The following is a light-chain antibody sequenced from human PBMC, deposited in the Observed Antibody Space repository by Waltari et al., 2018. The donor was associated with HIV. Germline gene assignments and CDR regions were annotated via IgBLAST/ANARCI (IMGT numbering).Light chain of an antibody. J-gene: IGKJ4*01. CDR1: QSISSRF. Sequence: EIVLTQSPGTLSLSPGERVTLSCRISQSISSRFLAWYQQKPGQAPRLLIHGASSRATDIPDRFSGSGSGTEFTLTISRLEPEDFAVYYCHQYAGSPLTFGGGTKVRSN. CDR2: GAS. CDR3: HQYAGSPLT. V-gene: IGKV3-20*01.